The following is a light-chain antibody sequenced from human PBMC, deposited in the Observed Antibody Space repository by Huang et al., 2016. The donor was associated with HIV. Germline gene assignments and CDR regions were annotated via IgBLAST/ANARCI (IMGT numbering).Light chain of an antibody. V-gene: IGKV4-1*01. CDR2: WAS. CDR3: QQYYSSPQT. Sequence: DIILTQSPDSLAVSLGERATLNCRSSQSVYSSSTSKDYMAWFQHKPGQPPRLRLFWASTRESGVPDRFSGSGSGTDFTLTIANLEAEDAAIYYCQQYYSSPQTFGQGTRVEVK. J-gene: IGKJ1*01. CDR1: QSVYSSSTSKDY.